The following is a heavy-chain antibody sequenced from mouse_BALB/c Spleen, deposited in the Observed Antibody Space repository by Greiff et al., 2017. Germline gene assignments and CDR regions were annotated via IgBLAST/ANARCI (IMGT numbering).Heavy chain of an antibody. V-gene: IGHV10-1*02. Sequence: EVQRVESGGGLVQPKGSLKLSCAASGFTFNTYAMNWVRQAPGKGLEWVARIRSKSNNYATYYADSVKDRFTISRDDSQSMLYLQMNNLKTEDTAMYYCVRQMGPHFDYWGQGTTLTVSS. CDR1: GFTFNTYA. CDR3: VRQMGPHFDY. J-gene: IGHJ2*01. D-gene: IGHD4-1*01. CDR2: IRSKSNNYAT.